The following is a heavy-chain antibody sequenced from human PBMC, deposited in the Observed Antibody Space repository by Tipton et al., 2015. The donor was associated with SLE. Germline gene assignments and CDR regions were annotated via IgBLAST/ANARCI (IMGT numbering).Heavy chain of an antibody. V-gene: IGHV4-61*02. CDR2: IYTTGIT. CDR3: ARGVGQRERYYYYYMDV. Sequence: TLSLTCTVSGDSISSGGHYWGWIRQPAGKGLEWMGRIYTTGITNYSPSLKSRVTMSIETSKNQFSLRLSSVTAADTAVYYCARGVGQRERYYYYYMDVWGKGTTVTVSS. J-gene: IGHJ6*03. D-gene: IGHD1-26*01. CDR1: GDSISSGGHY.